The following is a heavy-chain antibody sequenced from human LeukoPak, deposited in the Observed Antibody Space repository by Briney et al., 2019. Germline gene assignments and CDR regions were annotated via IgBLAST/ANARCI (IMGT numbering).Heavy chain of an antibody. CDR1: GGSISGYY. CDR2: IYNSENT. Sequence: SETLSLTCTVSGGSISGYYWNWIRQPPGRGLEWIGHIYNSENTSYNPSLKSRVTISVDTSKNQISLKLTSVTAADTAVYYCAKHGSGDYYYGWDVWGQGTTVTVSS. V-gene: IGHV4-59*01. D-gene: IGHD5-24*01. J-gene: IGHJ6*02. CDR3: AKHGSGDYYYGWDV.